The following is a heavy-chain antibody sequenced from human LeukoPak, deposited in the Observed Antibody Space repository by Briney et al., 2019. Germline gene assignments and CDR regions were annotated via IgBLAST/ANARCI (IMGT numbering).Heavy chain of an antibody. Sequence: SVKVSCKASGGTFSSYAISWVRQAPGQGLEWMGRIIPILGIANYAQKFQGRVTITADKSTSTAYMELSSLRSEDTAVYYCARDGYSSSWYSDYWGQGTLVTVSS. CDR3: ARDGYSSSWYSDY. D-gene: IGHD6-13*01. CDR2: IIPILGIA. J-gene: IGHJ4*02. V-gene: IGHV1-69*04. CDR1: GGTFSSYA.